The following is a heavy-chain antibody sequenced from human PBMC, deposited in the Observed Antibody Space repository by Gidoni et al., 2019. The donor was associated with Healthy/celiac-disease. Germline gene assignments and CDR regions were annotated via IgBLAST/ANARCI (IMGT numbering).Heavy chain of an antibody. V-gene: IGHV4-59*02. CDR1: GGSVSGYY. Sequence: QVQLPESGPGLVQPSATLSPTCTAAGGSVSGYYWTWIRQPPGKGLEWIGYSYSSGSTNYNPSLQSRVTMSVDTSTNRVSLKLSSVTAADTAVYYCARDPADYDSTDYPYYSGMDVWGQGTTVTVSS. CDR2: SYSSGST. J-gene: IGHJ6*02. D-gene: IGHD3-22*01. CDR3: ARDPADYDSTDYPYYSGMDV.